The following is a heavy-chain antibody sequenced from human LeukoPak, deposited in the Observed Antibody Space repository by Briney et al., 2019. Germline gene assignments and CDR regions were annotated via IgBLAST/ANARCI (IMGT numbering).Heavy chain of an antibody. CDR3: VRDGHATTPFDY. CDR1: GFTLSNYW. D-gene: IGHD1-7*01. J-gene: IGHJ4*02. V-gene: IGHV3-74*01. CDR2: FTADGSNT. Sequence: PGGSLRLSCVASGFTLSNYWMHWVRQAPGKGLVWVSRFTADGSNTAYADSVKGRFTISSDNAKNTLYLQMNSLRAEDTAVYYCVRDGHATTPFDYWGQGTLVTVSS.